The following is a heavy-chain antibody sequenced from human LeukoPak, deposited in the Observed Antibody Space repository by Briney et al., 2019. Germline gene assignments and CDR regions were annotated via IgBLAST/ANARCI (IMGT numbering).Heavy chain of an antibody. CDR2: INHSGST. Sequence: SETLSLTCAVYGGSFSGYYWSWIRQPPGKGLEWIGEINHSGSTNYNPSLKSRVTISVDTSKNQFSLKLSSVTAADTAVYYCALVGSWSYNWFDPWGQGTLVTVSS. D-gene: IGHD6-13*01. CDR1: GGSFSGYY. CDR3: ALVGSWSYNWFDP. J-gene: IGHJ5*02. V-gene: IGHV4-34*01.